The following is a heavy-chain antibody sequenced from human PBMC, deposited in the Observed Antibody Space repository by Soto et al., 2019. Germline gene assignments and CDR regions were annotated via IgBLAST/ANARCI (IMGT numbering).Heavy chain of an antibody. V-gene: IGHV1-69*06. CDR3: ARYCSGGSCPPYYYYGMDV. CDR1: GCTFSIYA. Sequence: SVKVSCKASGCTFSIYAISWVRQAPGQGLEWMGGIIPIFGTANYAQKFQGRVTITADKSTSTAYMELSSLRSEDTAVYYCARYCSGGSCPPYYYYGMDVWGQGTTVTVSS. D-gene: IGHD2-15*01. J-gene: IGHJ6*02. CDR2: IIPIFGTA.